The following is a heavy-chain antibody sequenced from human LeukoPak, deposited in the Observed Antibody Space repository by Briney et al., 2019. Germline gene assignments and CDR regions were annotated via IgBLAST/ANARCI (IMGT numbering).Heavy chain of an antibody. CDR1: GFTFSSYE. J-gene: IGHJ4*02. Sequence: GGSLRLSCAASGFTFSSYEMNWVRQAPGKGLEWVSYISSSGSTIHYADSVKGRSTISRDNAKNSLYLQMNSLRAEDTAVYYCASHYYDSSGYYYGVDYWGQGTLVTVSS. D-gene: IGHD3-22*01. CDR3: ASHYYDSSGYYYGVDY. V-gene: IGHV3-48*03. CDR2: ISSSGSTI.